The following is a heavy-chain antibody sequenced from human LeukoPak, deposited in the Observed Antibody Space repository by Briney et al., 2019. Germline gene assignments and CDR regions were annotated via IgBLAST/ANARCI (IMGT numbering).Heavy chain of an antibody. D-gene: IGHD4-11*01. CDR1: GYTFTGYY. CDR3: ARGRQYLRALDI. V-gene: IGHV1-8*02. Sequence: ASVKVSCKASGYTFTGYYMHWVRQAPGQGLEWMGWMNPNSGNTGYAQKFQGRVTMTRNTSISTAYMELSSLRSEDTAVYYCARGRQYLRALDIWGQGTMVTVSS. CDR2: MNPNSGNT. J-gene: IGHJ3*02.